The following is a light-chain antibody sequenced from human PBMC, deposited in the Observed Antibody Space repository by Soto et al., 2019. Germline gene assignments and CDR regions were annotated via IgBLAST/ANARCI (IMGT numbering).Light chain of an antibody. V-gene: IGLV2-14*01. Sequence: QSALTQPASVSGSPGQSITISCTGTSSDVGGYNYVSWYQHHPGKAPKLIVYEVSKRPSGVSNRFSGSKSGDTASLTISGLQAEDEADYYCKSYTTSSTLVFGGGTQLTVL. CDR2: EVS. CDR3: KSYTTSSTLV. J-gene: IGLJ7*01. CDR1: SSDVGGYNY.